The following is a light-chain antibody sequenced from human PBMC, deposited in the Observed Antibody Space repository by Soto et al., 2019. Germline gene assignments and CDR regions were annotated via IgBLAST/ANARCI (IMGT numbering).Light chain of an antibody. CDR1: QGISSY. J-gene: IGKJ4*01. CDR2: AAS. V-gene: IGKV1-8*01. Sequence: AIRMTQPPSPLSASTGDRVTTTCRASQGISSYLAWYQQKPGQAPKLLIYAASTLQSGVPSRFSGSGSGTNFTLTISCLQSEDFATYYCQQYYSYPLTFGGGTKVEIK. CDR3: QQYYSYPLT.